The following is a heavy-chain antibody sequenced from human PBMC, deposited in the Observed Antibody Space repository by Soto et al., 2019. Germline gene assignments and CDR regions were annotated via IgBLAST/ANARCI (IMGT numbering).Heavy chain of an antibody. D-gene: IGHD6-13*01. CDR2: INPSTGGT. J-gene: IGHJ4*02. Sequence: DSVQVSCKASGYTFTSYYMHWVRQAPGQGLEWMGIINPSTGGTSYAQKFQGRVTMTRDTSTSTVYMELSSLRSEDTAVYYCATDTSSWTWYDFDGWGKGPPVTVSS. CDR3: ATDTSSWTWYDFDG. CDR1: GYTFTSYY. V-gene: IGHV1-46*01.